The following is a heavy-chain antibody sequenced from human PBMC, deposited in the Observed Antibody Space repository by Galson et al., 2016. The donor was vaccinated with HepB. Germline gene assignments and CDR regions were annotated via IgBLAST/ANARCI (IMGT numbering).Heavy chain of an antibody. CDR2: ISGSGTRT. D-gene: IGHD3-10*01. Sequence: SLRLSCAASGFTFNKYAMSWVRQPPGKGLEWVSDISGSGTRTDYTDSVKGRFTISRDNSQNTLSLEMNGLRAEDTAVYYCAKYISPGSFFDYWGQGTTVTVSS. V-gene: IGHV3-23*01. CDR3: AKYISPGSFFDY. CDR1: GFTFNKYA. J-gene: IGHJ4*03.